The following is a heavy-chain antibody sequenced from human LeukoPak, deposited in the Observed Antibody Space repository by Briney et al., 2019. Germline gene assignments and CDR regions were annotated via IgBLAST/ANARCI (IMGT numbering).Heavy chain of an antibody. D-gene: IGHD3-9*01. V-gene: IGHV3-23*01. CDR2: IRANGETT. CDR3: ARLGPHSYYDILTGYFMRSHWFDP. J-gene: IGHJ5*02. CDR1: GFTFTHYG. Sequence: PGGSLRLSCAASGFTFTHYGMNWVRQAPGKGLEWVSGIRANGETTYYADSVRGRFTISRDNSKNTLYLQMNSLRAEDTAVYYCARLGPHSYYDILTGYFMRSHWFDPWGQGTLVTVSS.